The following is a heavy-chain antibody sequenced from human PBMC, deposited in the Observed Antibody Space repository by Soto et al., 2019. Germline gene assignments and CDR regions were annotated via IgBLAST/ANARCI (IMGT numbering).Heavy chain of an antibody. CDR3: AKDCSSTSCYRRGDY. CDR2: ISGSGGST. CDR1: GFTFSSYA. J-gene: IGHJ4*02. D-gene: IGHD2-2*02. V-gene: IGHV3-23*01. Sequence: GGSLRLSCAASGFTFSSYAMSWVRQAPGKGLEWVSAISGSGGSTYYADSVKGRFTISRDNSKNTLYLQMNSLRAEDTAVYYCAKDCSSTSCYRRGDYWGQGTLVTVSS.